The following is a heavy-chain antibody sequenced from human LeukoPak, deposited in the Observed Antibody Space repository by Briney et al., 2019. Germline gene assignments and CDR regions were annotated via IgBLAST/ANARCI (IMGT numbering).Heavy chain of an antibody. CDR3: ARGGSWAPLDV. D-gene: IGHD3-16*01. CDR2: IRNKANSYST. Sequence: GGSLRLSCAASGFTFGDHYMDWVRQAPGKGLEWVGRIRNKANSYSTEYAASVKGRFTISRDDSKNSVYLQMNSLKTEDTAVYCCARGGSWAPLDVWGQGTTVTVSS. CDR1: GFTFGDHY. J-gene: IGHJ6*02. V-gene: IGHV3-72*01.